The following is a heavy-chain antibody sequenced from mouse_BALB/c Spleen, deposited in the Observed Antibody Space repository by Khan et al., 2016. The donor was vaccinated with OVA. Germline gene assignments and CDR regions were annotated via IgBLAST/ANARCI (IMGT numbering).Heavy chain of an antibody. CDR3: ARVDYGYGFAY. CDR1: GFTFSDYY. V-gene: IGHV7-3*02. CDR2: IRKKASGYTT. J-gene: IGHJ3*01. D-gene: IGHD1-2*01. Sequence: EVELVESGGGLVEPGGSLRLSCATSGFTFSDYYMSWVRQPPGKALEWLGFIRKKASGYTTEYSASVKGRFTISGDNSQSILYLQMNSLRAEDRATYYCARVDYGYGFAYWGQGTLVTVSA.